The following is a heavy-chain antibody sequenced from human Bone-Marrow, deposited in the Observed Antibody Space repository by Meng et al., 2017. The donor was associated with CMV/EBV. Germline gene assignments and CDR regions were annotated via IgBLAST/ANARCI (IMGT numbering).Heavy chain of an antibody. CDR1: GFSFDDYG. CDR2: LNWNGGSS. V-gene: IGHV3-20*04. Sequence: GESLKISCAASGFSFDDYGMTWVRQRPGKGLEWVSGLNWNGGSSAYADSVKGRFTISRDNAKNSLYLQMNSLRAEDTALYYCARGTGTLFFYYAMDVWGQGTTATFSS. CDR3: ARGTGTLFFYYAMDV. D-gene: IGHD3/OR15-3a*01. J-gene: IGHJ6*02.